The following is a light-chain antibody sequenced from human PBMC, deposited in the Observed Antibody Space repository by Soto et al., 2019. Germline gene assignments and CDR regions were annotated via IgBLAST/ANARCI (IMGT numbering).Light chain of an antibody. CDR3: ASWDTSLSVVL. V-gene: IGLV1-51*01. CDR2: DSN. Sequence: QSVLTQPPSVSAAPGQKVTISCSGSSSNIGKTFVIWYQQLPGAAPQVLIYDSNKRPSGIPDRFSGSRSGTSGSLDITGLQSGDEADYYCASWDTSLSVVLFGGGTQLTVL. CDR1: SSNIGKTF. J-gene: IGLJ2*01.